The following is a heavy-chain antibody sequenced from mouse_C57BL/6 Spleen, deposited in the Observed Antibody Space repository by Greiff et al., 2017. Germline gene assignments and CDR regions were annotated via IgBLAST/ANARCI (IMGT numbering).Heavy chain of an antibody. CDR1: GYTFTDYN. J-gene: IGHJ1*03. D-gene: IGHD2-4*01. Sequence: VQLQQSGPELVKPGASVKIPCKASGYTFTDYNMDWVKQSHGKSLEWIGDINPNNGGTIYNQKFKGKATLTVDKSSSTAYMELRSLTSEDTAVYYCARDLRGLRRYFDVWGTGTTVTVSS. CDR2: INPNNGGT. CDR3: ARDLRGLRRYFDV. V-gene: IGHV1-18*01.